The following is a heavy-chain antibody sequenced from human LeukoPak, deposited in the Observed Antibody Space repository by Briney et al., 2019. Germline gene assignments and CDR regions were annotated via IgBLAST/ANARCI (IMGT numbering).Heavy chain of an antibody. D-gene: IGHD4-17*01. V-gene: IGHV3-30*18. CDR3: AKENGDGVGFDH. CDR2: ISYDGNNK. Sequence: PGGSLRLSCAASGFTFSSYGMHWVRQAPGKGLEWVAVISYDGNNKYYADSVKGRFTISRDNSKNTLYVQMNSLRAEDTAVYYCAKENGDGVGFDHWGQGTLVTVSS. J-gene: IGHJ4*02. CDR1: GFTFSSYG.